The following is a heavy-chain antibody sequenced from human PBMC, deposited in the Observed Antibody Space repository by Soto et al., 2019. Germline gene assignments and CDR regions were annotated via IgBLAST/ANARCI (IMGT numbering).Heavy chain of an antibody. CDR1: GGSFSGYY. V-gene: IGHV4-34*01. J-gene: IGHJ4*02. D-gene: IGHD3-3*02. Sequence: SETLSLTCAVYGGSFSGYYWSWIRQPPGKGLEWIGDINHSGITNYNPSLRSRVTISLQTSKNQFSLKLSSVTAADTAVYYCARSIRADYWGQGTLVTVSS. CDR3: ARSIRADY. CDR2: INHSGIT.